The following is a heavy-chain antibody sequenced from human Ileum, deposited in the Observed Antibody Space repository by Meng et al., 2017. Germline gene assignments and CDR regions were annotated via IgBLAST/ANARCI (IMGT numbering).Heavy chain of an antibody. CDR2: INHSGST. V-gene: IGHV4-34*01. CDR1: GGSFSGYY. CDR3: ARGGGRYGPDFDY. Sequence: QVLLQQWGAGLLKPSETLSLTCAVYGGSFSGYYWSWIRQPPGKGLEWIGEINHSGSTNYNPSLKSRVTISVDTSKNQFSLKLSSVTAADTAVYYCARGGGRYGPDFDYWGQGTLVTVSS. D-gene: IGHD3-16*01. J-gene: IGHJ4*02.